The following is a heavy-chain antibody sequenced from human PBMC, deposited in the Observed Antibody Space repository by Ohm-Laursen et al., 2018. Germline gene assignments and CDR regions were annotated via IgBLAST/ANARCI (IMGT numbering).Heavy chain of an antibody. Sequence: SLRLSCSASGFTFSSYSMNWVRQAPGKGLEWVSGISGSGSSTYYADSVKGRFTISRDNSKNTLYLQMNSLRAEDTAVYYCAKDHLGGGLLSKVVVIRGAFDIWGQGTMVTVSS. J-gene: IGHJ3*02. CDR1: GFTFSSYS. CDR2: ISGSGSST. V-gene: IGHV3-23*01. D-gene: IGHD3-22*01. CDR3: AKDHLGGGLLSKVVVIRGAFDI.